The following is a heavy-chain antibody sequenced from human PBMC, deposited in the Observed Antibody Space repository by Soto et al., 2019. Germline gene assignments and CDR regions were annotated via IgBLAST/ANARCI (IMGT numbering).Heavy chain of an antibody. CDR2: ISYDGSNK. J-gene: IGHJ3*02. CDR3: AKAGRAAFDI. CDR1: GFTFSSYG. Sequence: SLRLSCAASGFTFSSYGMHWVRQAPGKGLEWVAVISYDGSNKYYADSVKGRFTISRDNSKNTLYLQMNSLRAEDTAVYYCAKAGRAAFDIWGQGTMVTVSS. V-gene: IGHV3-30*18.